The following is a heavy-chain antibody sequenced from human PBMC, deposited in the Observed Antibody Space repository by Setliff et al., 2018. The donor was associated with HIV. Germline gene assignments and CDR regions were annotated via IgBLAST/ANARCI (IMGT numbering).Heavy chain of an antibody. CDR3: ARGGSNSGWYGFFDF. D-gene: IGHD6-19*01. J-gene: IGHJ4*02. V-gene: IGHV4-4*07. CDR2: INTSGST. Sequence: SETLFLTCTVSGGSVSNYYWTWIRQSAGKGLEWIGHINTSGSTKYNPSLKSRLTMSVDSSGNQFSLRLNSVTAADTAVYYCARGGSNSGWYGFFDFWGQGAQVTV. CDR1: GGSVSNYY.